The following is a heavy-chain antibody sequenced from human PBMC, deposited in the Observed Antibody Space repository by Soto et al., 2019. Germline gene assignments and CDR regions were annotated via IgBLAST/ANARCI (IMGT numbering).Heavy chain of an antibody. D-gene: IGHD2-21*01. V-gene: IGHV4-39*01. CDR1: GGSISSSSYY. Sequence: PSETLSLTCTVSGGSISSSSYYWGWIRQPPGKGLEWIGSIYYSGSTYYNPSLKSRVTISVDTSKNQFSLKLSSVTAADTAVYYCAIYSRTWPPHYYIVFRGPGTLVTLFS. J-gene: IGHJ4*02. CDR3: AIYSRTWPPHYYIVF. CDR2: IYYSGST.